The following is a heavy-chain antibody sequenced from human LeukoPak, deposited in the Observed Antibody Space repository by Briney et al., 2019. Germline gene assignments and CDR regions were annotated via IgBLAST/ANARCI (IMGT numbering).Heavy chain of an antibody. D-gene: IGHD6-19*01. CDR1: GFTFSSYA. CDR3: AKLPYSSGVYYFDY. CDR2: VSANGASA. Sequence: GGSLRLSCAASGFTFSSYAVGWVRQTPGKGLEWVSDVSANGASASYADSVKGRFTVSRDNSRNTLYLQMNSLRAEDTAVYYCAKLPYSSGVYYFDYWGQGTLVTVSS. V-gene: IGHV3-23*01. J-gene: IGHJ4*02.